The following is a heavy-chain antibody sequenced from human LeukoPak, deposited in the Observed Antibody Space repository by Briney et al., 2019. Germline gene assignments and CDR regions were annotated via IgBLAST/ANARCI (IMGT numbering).Heavy chain of an antibody. D-gene: IGHD5-12*01. V-gene: IGHV1-46*01. Sequence: ASVKVSCKASGYTFTSYYMHWVRQAPGQGLEWMGIINPSGGSTSYAQKFQGRVAMTRDTSTSTVYMELSSLRSEDTAVYYCARDLRGYSYYYGMDVWGQGTTVTVSS. CDR3: ARDLRGYSYYYGMDV. J-gene: IGHJ6*02. CDR2: INPSGGST. CDR1: GYTFTSYY.